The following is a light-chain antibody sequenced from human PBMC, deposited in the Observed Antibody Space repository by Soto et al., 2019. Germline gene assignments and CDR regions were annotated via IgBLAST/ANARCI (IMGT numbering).Light chain of an antibody. V-gene: IGKV1-9*01. Sequence: DIQLTQSPSFLSASVGDRVTITCRASQDISSYLAWYQQKPGKAPKLLIYAASTLQSGVPSRFSGSGSGTEFTRTSSSLQPEDFATYYCQQLNNYPFTFGPGTKVDIK. CDR3: QQLNNYPFT. CDR1: QDISSY. J-gene: IGKJ3*01. CDR2: AAS.